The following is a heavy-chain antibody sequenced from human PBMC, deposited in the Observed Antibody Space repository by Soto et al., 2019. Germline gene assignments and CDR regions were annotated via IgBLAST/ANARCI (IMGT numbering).Heavy chain of an antibody. D-gene: IGHD3-22*01. CDR1: GYTLTELS. Sequence: QVQLVQSGAEVKKPGASVKVSSEVSGYTLTELSMHWERQAPGKGLEWMGGFDPEDGETIYAQKFQGRGTMTEDTSTDTAYMELSSLRSEDTAVYYCATDYYYDSSGYPKVYWGQGTLVTVSS. J-gene: IGHJ4*02. V-gene: IGHV1-24*01. CDR2: FDPEDGET. CDR3: ATDYYYDSSGYPKVY.